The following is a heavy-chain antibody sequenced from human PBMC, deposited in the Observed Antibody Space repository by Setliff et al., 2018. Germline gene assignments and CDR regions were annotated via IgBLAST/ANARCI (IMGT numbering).Heavy chain of an antibody. V-gene: IGHV4-39*07. CDR1: GGSVSDSTYY. D-gene: IGHD3-22*01. J-gene: IGHJ4*02. Sequence: SETLSLTCTVSGGSVSDSTYYWGWVRQPPGKGLEWIGSIYYSGSTYYNPSLRSRVTISVDTSKNQFSLKLSSVTAADTAVYYCARADEYYYDSSGYYYVYYFDYWGQGTLVTVSS. CDR3: ARADEYYYDSSGYYYVYYFDY. CDR2: IYYSGST.